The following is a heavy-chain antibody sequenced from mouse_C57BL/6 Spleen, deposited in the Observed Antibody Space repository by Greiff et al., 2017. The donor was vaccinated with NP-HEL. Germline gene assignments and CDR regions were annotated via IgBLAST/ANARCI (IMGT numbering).Heavy chain of an antibody. CDR1: GYTFTSYG. CDR3: ARASYYYGSSEAWFAY. V-gene: IGHV1-81*01. D-gene: IGHD1-1*01. CDR2: IYPRSGNT. Sequence: QVQLQQSGAELARPGASVKLSCKASGYTFTSYGISWVKQRTGQGLEWIGEIYPRSGNTYYNEKFKGKATLTADKSSSTAYMELRSLTSEDSAVYFWARASYYYGSSEAWFAYWGQGTLVTVSA. J-gene: IGHJ3*01.